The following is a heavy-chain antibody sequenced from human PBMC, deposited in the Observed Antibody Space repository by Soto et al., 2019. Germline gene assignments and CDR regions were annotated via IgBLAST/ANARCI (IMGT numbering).Heavy chain of an antibody. CDR3: ARGKYYDSSASDYFDY. CDR1: GGTFSSYA. V-gene: IGHV1-69*06. J-gene: IGHJ4*02. CDR2: IIPIFGTA. D-gene: IGHD3-22*01. Sequence: SVKVSCKASGGTFSSYAISWVRQAPGQGLEWMGGIIPIFGTANYAQKFQGRVTITADKSTSTAYMELSSLRPEDTAVYYCARGKYYDSSASDYFDYWGQGTLVTVSS.